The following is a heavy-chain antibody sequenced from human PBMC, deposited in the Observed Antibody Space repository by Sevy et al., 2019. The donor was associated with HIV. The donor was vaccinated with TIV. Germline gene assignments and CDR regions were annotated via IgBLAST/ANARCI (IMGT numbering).Heavy chain of an antibody. CDR1: GFTFSSYG. V-gene: IGHV3-30*03. CDR2: ISYDGSNK. D-gene: IGHD1-26*01. Sequence: GGSLRLSCAASGFTFSSYGMHWVRQAPGKGLEWVAVISYDGSNKYYADSVKGRFTISRDNSKNTRYLQMNSLRAEDTAVYYCATSLVSGSYYYGMDVWGQGTTVTVSS. J-gene: IGHJ6*02. CDR3: ATSLVSGSYYYGMDV.